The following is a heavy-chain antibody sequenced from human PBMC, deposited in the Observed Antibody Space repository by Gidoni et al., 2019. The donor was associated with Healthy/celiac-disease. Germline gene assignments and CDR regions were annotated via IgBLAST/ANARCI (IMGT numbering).Heavy chain of an antibody. CDR2: IIPICGTA. V-gene: IGHV1-69*06. CDR1: GGTFSSYA. CDR3: ARERGIAAAAFWFDP. J-gene: IGHJ5*02. D-gene: IGHD6-13*01. Sequence: QVQLVQSGAEVTKPGSSVKVSCKASGGTFSSYAISWVRQAPGQGLEWMGGIIPICGTANYAQKFQGRVTITAHKSTSTAYMELSSLRSEDTAVYYCARERGIAAAAFWFDPWGQGTLVTVSS.